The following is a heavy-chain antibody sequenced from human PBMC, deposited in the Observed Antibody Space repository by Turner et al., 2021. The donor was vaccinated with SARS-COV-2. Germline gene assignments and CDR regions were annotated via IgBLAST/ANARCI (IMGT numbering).Heavy chain of an antibody. Sequence: EVQLVESGGGLIQPGGSLRLSFAASGVTVSSTYMSWVRQAPGKGLECVSVSYSGGSTVYSDSVKGRFTISRDNSKNTLYLQMNSLRAEDTAVYYCARGGHYYYGLDVWGQGTTVTVSS. CDR3: ARGGHYYYGLDV. J-gene: IGHJ6*02. V-gene: IGHV3-53*01. CDR1: GVTVSSTY. CDR2: SYSGGST. D-gene: IGHD3-10*01.